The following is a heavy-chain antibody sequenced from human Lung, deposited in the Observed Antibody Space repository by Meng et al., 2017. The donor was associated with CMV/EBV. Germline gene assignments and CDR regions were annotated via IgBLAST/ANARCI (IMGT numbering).Heavy chain of an antibody. Sequence: GLRRDAGPRLVKPSETLSRTCTVSGGSISSYYWSWSRQSGGKGLEWIRRIYTSGTTIYNPSLKSRLTLSLDTSKNQFSLKLNSVTAADTAVYYCARAEADTGNFDYWGQGTLVTVSS. CDR3: ARAEADTGNFDY. J-gene: IGHJ4*02. CDR1: GGSISSYY. V-gene: IGHV4-4*07. CDR2: IYTSGTT. D-gene: IGHD6-19*01.